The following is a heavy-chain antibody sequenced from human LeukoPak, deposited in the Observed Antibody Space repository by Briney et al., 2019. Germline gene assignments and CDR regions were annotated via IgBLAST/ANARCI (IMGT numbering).Heavy chain of an antibody. D-gene: IGHD6-13*01. Sequence: GGSLRLSCAASGFTVISNYMNWVRQAPGKGLEWVSVIYSSGSTHYADSVKGRFTISRDSSKNTLYLQMNSLRAEDTAVYYCASCIAAAGAFDYWGQGTLVTVSS. J-gene: IGHJ4*02. CDR1: GFTVISNY. CDR3: ASCIAAAGAFDY. CDR2: IYSSGST. V-gene: IGHV3-66*01.